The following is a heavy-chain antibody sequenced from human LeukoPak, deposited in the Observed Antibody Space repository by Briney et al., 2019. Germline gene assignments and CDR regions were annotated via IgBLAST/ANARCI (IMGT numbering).Heavy chain of an antibody. J-gene: IGHJ4*02. CDR3: ARAPYYESSGYLDY. V-gene: IGHV3-30-3*01. D-gene: IGHD3-22*01. CDR1: GFPFTTDA. CDR2: MSYDGTNK. Sequence: GGSLRLSCAASGFPFTTDALHWVRQAPGKGLEWVALMSYDGTNKFYGRSVRGRFTISIDKSKNILYLQMDSLRIEDTAVYYCARAPYYESSGYLDYWGQGTLVTVSS.